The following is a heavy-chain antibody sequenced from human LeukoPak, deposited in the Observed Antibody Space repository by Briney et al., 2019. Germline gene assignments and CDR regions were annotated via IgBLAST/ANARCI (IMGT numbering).Heavy chain of an antibody. D-gene: IGHD2-2*01. Sequence: ASVKLSCKASGYTFTSYNINWVRQAPRQGLEWMGWMHPNNGDTGYAQQFQDRVTVTSNTSISTAYMELRSLTSEDTAVYYCARELIVLEPAARRYNYYMDVWGIGTTVSVSS. J-gene: IGHJ6*03. V-gene: IGHV1-8*03. CDR2: MHPNNGDT. CDR1: GYTFTSYN. CDR3: ARELIVLEPAARRYNYYMDV.